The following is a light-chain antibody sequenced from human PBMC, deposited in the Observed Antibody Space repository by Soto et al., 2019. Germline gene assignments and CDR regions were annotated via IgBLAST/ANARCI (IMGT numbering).Light chain of an antibody. CDR1: QSLVFSDRNTY. J-gene: IGKJ3*01. CDR2: KVS. CDR3: MQGTPWPFT. Sequence: DVVMTQSPLFLSVTLGQSASISCRSSQSLVFSDRNTYLNWFHQRPGQSPRRLIYKVSNRDSGVPDRFSGSGAGNDFILRISRMEAEDVGISSCMQGTPWPFTFGPGTKVDI. V-gene: IGKV2-30*01.